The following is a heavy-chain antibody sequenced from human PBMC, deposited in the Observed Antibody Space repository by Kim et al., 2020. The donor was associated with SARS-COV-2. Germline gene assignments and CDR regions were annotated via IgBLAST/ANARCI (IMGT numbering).Heavy chain of an antibody. Sequence: SETLSLTCTVSGDSLSSDYWSWNRQPAGKGLEWIGRIYTSGRTNYNPSLQSRVTMSVDMSKNQFSLKLSSVTAADTAVYYCASALGHWVQGYLVPVTS. CDR2: IYTSGRT. J-gene: IGHJ1*01. V-gene: IGHV4-4*07. CDR1: GDSLSSDY. CDR3: ASALGH. D-gene: IGHD3-16*02.